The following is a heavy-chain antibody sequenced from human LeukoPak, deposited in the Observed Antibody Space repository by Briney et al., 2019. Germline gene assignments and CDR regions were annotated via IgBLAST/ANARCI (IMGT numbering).Heavy chain of an antibody. CDR2: IIPISGSA. Sequence: GASVKVSCKASGGTFNNYGIAWVRQAPGQGLEWMGRIIPISGSADYAQKFQGRVTITADKSTSTTYMELSSLRSEDTALYYCARGYRNWNDKVLAYWGQGTLVTVSS. V-gene: IGHV1-69*06. CDR1: GGTFNNYG. J-gene: IGHJ4*02. CDR3: ARGYRNWNDKVLAY. D-gene: IGHD1-1*01.